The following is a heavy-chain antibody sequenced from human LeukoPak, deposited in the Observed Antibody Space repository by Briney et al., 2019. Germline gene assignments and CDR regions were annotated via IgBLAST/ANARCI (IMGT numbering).Heavy chain of an antibody. CDR2: ISGSGGST. V-gene: IGHV3-23*01. Sequence: GGSLRLSCAASGFTFSSYAMRWVRQAPGKGLEWVSAISGSGGSTYYADSVKGRFTISRDNSKNTLYLQMNSLRAEDTAVYYCAKDPAYSGSYYFQHWGQGTLVTVSS. J-gene: IGHJ1*01. D-gene: IGHD1-26*01. CDR3: AKDPAYSGSYYFQH. CDR1: GFTFSSYA.